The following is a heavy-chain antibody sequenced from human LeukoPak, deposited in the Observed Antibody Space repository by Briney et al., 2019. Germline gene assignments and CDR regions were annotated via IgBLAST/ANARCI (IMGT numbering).Heavy chain of an antibody. J-gene: IGHJ4*02. CDR3: ASFTTGTTGGDDY. D-gene: IGHD1-1*01. Sequence: GASVKVSCKASGYTFTSYGISWVRQAPGQGLEWMGRIIPILGIANYAQKFQGRVTITADKSTSTAYMELSSLRSEDTAVYYCASFTTGTTGGDDYWGQGTLVTVSS. V-gene: IGHV1-69*04. CDR1: GYTFTSYG. CDR2: IIPILGIA.